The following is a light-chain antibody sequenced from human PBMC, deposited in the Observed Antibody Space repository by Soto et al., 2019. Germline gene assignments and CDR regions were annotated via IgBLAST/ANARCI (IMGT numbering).Light chain of an antibody. CDR2: GSY. J-gene: IGKJ2*01. V-gene: IGKV3-20*01. Sequence: IVLTQSPATLSLSPGEGATLSCRASQNVSNRYLAWYQQIPGQAPRLLIFGSYSRPTGIPDSFSGSGSGTDFTLTISRLEPEDFAVYYCQHYGASPPFTFGQGTRV. CDR1: QNVSNRY. CDR3: QHYGASPPFT.